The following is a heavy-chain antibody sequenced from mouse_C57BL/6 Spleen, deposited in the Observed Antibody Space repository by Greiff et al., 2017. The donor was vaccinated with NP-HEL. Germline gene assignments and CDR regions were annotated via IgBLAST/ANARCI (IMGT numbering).Heavy chain of an antibody. CDR1: GFTFSSYA. D-gene: IGHD1-1*01. CDR2: ISDGGSYT. CDR3: AREGYYYGSRGYYAMDY. Sequence: EVQLVESGGGLVKPGGSLKLSCAASGFTFSSYAMSWVRQTPEKRLEWVATISDGGSYTYYPDNVKGRFTISRDNAKNNLYLQMIHLKSVDTAMYYCAREGYYYGSRGYYAMDYWGQGTSVTVSS. V-gene: IGHV5-4*01. J-gene: IGHJ4*01.